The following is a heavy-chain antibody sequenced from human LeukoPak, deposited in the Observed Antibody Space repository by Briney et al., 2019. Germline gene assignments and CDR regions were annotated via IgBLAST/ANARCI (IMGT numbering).Heavy chain of an antibody. CDR1: RFTFSDYY. D-gene: IGHD1-26*01. Sequence: GGSLRLSCAASRFTFSDYYMSWVRQAPGKGLEWVSYISSSGSTIYYADSVKGRFTISRDNAKNSLYLQMNSLRAEDTAVYYCASAKWELLDFDYWGQGTLVTVSS. CDR3: ASAKWELLDFDY. CDR2: ISSSGSTI. J-gene: IGHJ4*02. V-gene: IGHV3-11*04.